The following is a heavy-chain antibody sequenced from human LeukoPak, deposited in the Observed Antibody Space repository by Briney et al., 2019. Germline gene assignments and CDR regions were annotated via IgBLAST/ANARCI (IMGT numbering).Heavy chain of an antibody. CDR2: ISGSGGST. V-gene: IGHV3-23*01. J-gene: IGHJ6*03. CDR3: AKLNYYYGSGRGYMDV. Sequence: GGSLRLSCAASGFTFSSYGMSWVRQAPGKGLEWVSAISGSGGSTYYADSVKGRFTISGDNSKNTLYLQMNSLRAEDTAVYYCAKLNYYYGSGRGYMDVWGKGTTVTISS. CDR1: GFTFSSYG. D-gene: IGHD3-10*01.